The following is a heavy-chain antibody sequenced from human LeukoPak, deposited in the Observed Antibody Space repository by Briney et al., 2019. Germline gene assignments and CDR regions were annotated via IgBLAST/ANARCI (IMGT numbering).Heavy chain of an antibody. J-gene: IGHJ4*02. CDR1: GFTFSSYS. V-gene: IGHV3-23*01. Sequence: GGSLRLSCAASGFTFSSYSMNWVRQAPGKGLEWVSVINGGGGNTYYADSVKGRFTISRDNSKNMVYLQMNSLRADDTTVYYCAKSVVVITFRFDDWGQGALVTVSS. CDR3: AKSVVVITFRFDD. D-gene: IGHD2-15*01. CDR2: INGGGGNT.